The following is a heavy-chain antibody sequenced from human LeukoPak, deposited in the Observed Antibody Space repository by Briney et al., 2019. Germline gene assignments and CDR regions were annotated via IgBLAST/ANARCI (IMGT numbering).Heavy chain of an antibody. V-gene: IGHV3-7*01. CDR1: RFTFSTYW. CDR2: IKQDGSEK. Sequence: GGSLRLSCAASRFTFSTYWMSWVRQAPGKGLEWVANIKQDGSEKYYVDSVKGRFTISRDNAKNSLYLQMNSLRAEDTAVYYCARVYEDSSSWYQGYYYYYYMDVWGKGTTVTISS. CDR3: ARVYEDSSSWYQGYYYYYYMDV. D-gene: IGHD6-13*01. J-gene: IGHJ6*03.